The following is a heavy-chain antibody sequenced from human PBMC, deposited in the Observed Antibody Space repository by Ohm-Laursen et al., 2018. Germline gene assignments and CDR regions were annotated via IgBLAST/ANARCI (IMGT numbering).Heavy chain of an antibody. J-gene: IGHJ5*02. V-gene: IGHV3-48*01. CDR1: GFTFSSYS. Sequence: SLRLSCAATGFTFSSYSMNWVRQAPGKELEWVSYISSSSSTIYYADSVKGRFTISRDNAKNSLYLQMNSLRAEDTAVYYCARVPTSSVLRYFDWFDPWGQGTLVTVSS. CDR3: ARVPTSSVLRYFDWFDP. CDR2: ISSSSSTI. D-gene: IGHD3-9*01.